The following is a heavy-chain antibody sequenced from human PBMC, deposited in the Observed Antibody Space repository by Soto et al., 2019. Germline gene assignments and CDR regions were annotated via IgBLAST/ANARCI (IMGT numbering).Heavy chain of an antibody. CDR1: SDSISSNNW. V-gene: IGHV4-4*02. CDR2: ISRRGAT. CDR3: ATRQRQDTGPR. Sequence: SETLSLTCAASSDSISSNNWWTWVRQPPGKGLEWIGEISRRGATYYNPSLKSRVTISIDKSKNQFSLQLNSVIAEDTAVYYCATRQRQDTGPRWGQGSRVTVS. J-gene: IGHJ4*02.